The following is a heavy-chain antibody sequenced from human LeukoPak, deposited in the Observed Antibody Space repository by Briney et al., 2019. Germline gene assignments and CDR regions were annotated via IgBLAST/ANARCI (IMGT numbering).Heavy chain of an antibody. D-gene: IGHD3-3*01. CDR3: ARGTTIFGVARSLSWVDY. V-gene: IGHV4-39*07. CDR2: IYHSGST. CDR1: GGSISSSSYY. J-gene: IGHJ4*02. Sequence: PSETLSLTCTVSGGSISSSSYYWGWIRQPPGKGLEWIGSIYHSGSTYYNPSLKSRVTISVDTSKNQFSLKLSSVTAADTAVYYCARGTTIFGVARSLSWVDYWGQGTLVTVSS.